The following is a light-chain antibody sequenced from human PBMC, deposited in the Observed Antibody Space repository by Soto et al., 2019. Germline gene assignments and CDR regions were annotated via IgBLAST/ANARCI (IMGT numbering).Light chain of an antibody. J-gene: IGLJ2*01. Sequence: QSALTQPASVSGSPGQSITISCTGTSSDVGGYNDVSWYQQHPGKAPKLMIYEVSNRPSGVSNRFSGSKSGNTASLTISGLQAEDEAAYYCSSYTSSSTPVVFGGGTKLTVL. CDR3: SSYTSSSTPVV. V-gene: IGLV2-14*01. CDR2: EVS. CDR1: SSDVGGYND.